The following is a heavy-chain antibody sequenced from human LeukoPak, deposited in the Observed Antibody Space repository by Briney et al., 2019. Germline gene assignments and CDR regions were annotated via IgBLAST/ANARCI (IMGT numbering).Heavy chain of an antibody. V-gene: IGHV4-59*08. CDR3: ARHLSGDYTSWFDP. CDR1: GGSISSYY. J-gene: IGHJ5*02. Sequence: PSETLSLTCTVSGGSISSYYWSWIRQPPGKGLEWIGYIYYRGNTNYNPSLKSRVTMSVDTSKNQFSLKLSSVTAADTAIYYCARHLSGDYTSWFDPWGQGTLVTVSS. D-gene: IGHD4-17*01. CDR2: IYYRGNT.